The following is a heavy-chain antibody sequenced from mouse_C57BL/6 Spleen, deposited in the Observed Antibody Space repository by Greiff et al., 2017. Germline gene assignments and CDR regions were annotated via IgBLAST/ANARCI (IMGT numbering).Heavy chain of an antibody. CDR1: GFTFSSYA. D-gene: IGHD2-12*01. Sequence: EVKLVESGGGLVKPGGSLKLSCAASGFTFSSYAMSWVRQTPEKRLEWVATISDGGSYTYYPANVKGRFTISRDNAKNNLYLQMSHLKSEDTAMYYCARDYDGDWYFDVWGTGTTVTVSS. CDR2: ISDGGSYT. J-gene: IGHJ1*03. CDR3: ARDYDGDWYFDV. V-gene: IGHV5-4*01.